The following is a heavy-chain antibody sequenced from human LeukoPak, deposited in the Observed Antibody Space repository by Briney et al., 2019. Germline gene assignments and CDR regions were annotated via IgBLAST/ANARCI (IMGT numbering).Heavy chain of an antibody. CDR2: ISYDGSNK. Sequence: GRSLRLSCAASGFTFSSYGVHWVRQAPGQGLECVAVISYDGSNKYYADSVKGRFTISRDNSTNTLYLQMNSLRAEDTSLYYCAKGQISEYAYQLNFDYWGQGTLVTVSS. J-gene: IGHJ4*02. V-gene: IGHV3-30*18. CDR1: GFTFSSYG. CDR3: AKGQISEYAYQLNFDY. D-gene: IGHD2-2*01.